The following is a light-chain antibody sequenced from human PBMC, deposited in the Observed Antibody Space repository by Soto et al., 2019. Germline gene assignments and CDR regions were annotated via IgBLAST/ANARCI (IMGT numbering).Light chain of an antibody. CDR3: LQDYIYPWT. Sequence: AIQLTQSPSSLSASVGDRVSITCRASQDIAIYLAWYQQKPGEAPKLLIYAASTLYGGVPSRFSGSGSGTDFTLAISSLQPEDFATYYCLQDYIYPWTFGQGTKVDIK. V-gene: IGKV1-6*01. CDR2: AAS. CDR1: QDIAIY. J-gene: IGKJ1*01.